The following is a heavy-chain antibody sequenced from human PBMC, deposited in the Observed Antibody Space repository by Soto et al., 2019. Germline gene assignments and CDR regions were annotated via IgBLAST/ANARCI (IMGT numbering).Heavy chain of an antibody. CDR1: GGSISSGGYY. V-gene: IGHV4-31*03. Sequence: SETLSLTCTVSGGSISSGGYYWSWIRQHPGKGLEWIGYIYYSGSTYYNPSLKSRVTISVDTSKNQFSLKLSSVTAADTAVYYCARASNYYDSSGYYPQYYFDYWGQGTLVTVPQ. CDR2: IYYSGST. CDR3: ARASNYYDSSGYYPQYYFDY. D-gene: IGHD3-22*01. J-gene: IGHJ4*02.